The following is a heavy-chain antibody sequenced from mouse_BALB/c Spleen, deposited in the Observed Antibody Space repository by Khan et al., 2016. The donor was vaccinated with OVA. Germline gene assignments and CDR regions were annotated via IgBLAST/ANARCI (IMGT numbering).Heavy chain of an antibody. V-gene: IGHV9-4*02. D-gene: IGHD2-14*01. CDR3: ARGGAAYYRNDGGAMDY. CDR2: INTHSGVP. CDR1: VYTFTNAG. Sequence: QIQLVQSGPELKKPGETVRISCKASVYTFTNAGMQWVQKMPGKGLKWIGWINTHSGVPKYAEDFKGRFAFSLETSASTVYLQITNLKNEDTATYFCARGGAAYYRNDGGAMDYWGQGTSVTVSS. J-gene: IGHJ4*01.